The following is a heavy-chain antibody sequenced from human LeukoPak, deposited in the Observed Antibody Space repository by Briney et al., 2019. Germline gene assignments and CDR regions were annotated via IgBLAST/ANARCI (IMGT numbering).Heavy chain of an antibody. CDR3: ARDYHGMDV. CDR1: GFTFSSYA. Sequence: GGSLRLSCAASGFTFSSYAMHWVRQAPGKGLEWVAVISYDGSNKYYADSVKGRFTISRDNSKNTLYLQMNSLRAEDTAVYYCARDYHGMDVWSQGTTVTVSS. J-gene: IGHJ6*02. CDR2: ISYDGSNK. V-gene: IGHV3-30*04.